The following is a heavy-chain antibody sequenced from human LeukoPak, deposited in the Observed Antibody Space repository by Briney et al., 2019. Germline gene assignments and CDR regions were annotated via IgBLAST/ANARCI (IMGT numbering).Heavy chain of an antibody. CDR2: IWDDGSNK. J-gene: IGHJ4*02. CDR1: GFTFSSYG. Sequence: GGSLRLSCAASGFTFSSYGMHWVRQAPGKGLEWVAVIWDDGSNKYYADSVKGRFTISRDNSKNTLYLQMNSLRAEDTAVYYCAKDSDRDGYNFGLIDYWGQGTLVTVSS. V-gene: IGHV3-33*06. CDR3: AKDSDRDGYNFGLIDY. D-gene: IGHD5-24*01.